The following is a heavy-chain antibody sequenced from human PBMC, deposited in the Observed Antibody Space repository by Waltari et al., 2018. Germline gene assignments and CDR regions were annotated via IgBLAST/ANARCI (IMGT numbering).Heavy chain of an antibody. J-gene: IGHJ4*02. CDR1: GFTFSSYA. CDR2: ISGSGGST. D-gene: IGHD3-22*01. Sequence: EVQLVESGGGLVQPGGSLRLSCAASGFTFSSYAMSWVRQAPGKGLEWVSAISGSGGSTYYADSVKGRFTISRDNSKNTLYLQMNSLRAEDTAVYYCAKTYDSSGYYRQSNDYRGQGTLVTVSS. V-gene: IGHV3-23*04. CDR3: AKTYDSSGYYRQSNDY.